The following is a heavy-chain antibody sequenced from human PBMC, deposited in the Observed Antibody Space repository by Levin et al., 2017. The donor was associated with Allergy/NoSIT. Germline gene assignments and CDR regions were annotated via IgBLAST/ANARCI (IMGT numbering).Heavy chain of an antibody. Sequence: GSLRLSCTVSGGSISSYYWSWIRQPPGKGLEWIGYIYYSGSTNYNPSLKSRVTISVDTSKNQFSLKLSSVTAADTAVYYCARVRRRQQLVPPYFDYWGQGTLVTVSS. CDR1: GGSISSYY. D-gene: IGHD6-13*01. CDR3: ARVRRRQQLVPPYFDY. V-gene: IGHV4-59*01. J-gene: IGHJ4*02. CDR2: IYYSGST.